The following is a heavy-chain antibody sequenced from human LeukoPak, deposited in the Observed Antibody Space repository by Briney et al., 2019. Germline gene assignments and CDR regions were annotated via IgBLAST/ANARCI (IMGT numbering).Heavy chain of an antibody. CDR1: GGSISSYY. CDR3: ASSPPMVRGVSAFDI. CDR2: IYYSGST. V-gene: IGHV4-59*01. Sequence: SETLSLTCTVSGGSISSYYWSWIRQPPGKGLEWIGYIYYSGSTNCNPSLKSRVTISVDTSKNQFSLKLSSVTAADTAVYYCASSPPMVRGVSAFDIWGQGTMVTVSS. D-gene: IGHD3-10*01. J-gene: IGHJ3*02.